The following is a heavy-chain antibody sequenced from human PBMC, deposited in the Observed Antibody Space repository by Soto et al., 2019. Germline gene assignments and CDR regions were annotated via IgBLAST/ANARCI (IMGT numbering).Heavy chain of an antibody. CDR2: IHHDGGT. CDR1: GGCFSRYH. D-gene: IGHD3-10*01. CDR3: ARGYGEEWPTSDF. Sequence: QVQLQQWGAGLLKPSETLSLTCTVYGGCFSRYHWNWIRQAPGKGLEWIGEIHHDGGTNYSPSLEGRVTISVDTSKNEFSLKLSSVTAADTGVYYCARGYGEEWPTSDFWGQGTLVTVSS. V-gene: IGHV4-34*01. J-gene: IGHJ4*02.